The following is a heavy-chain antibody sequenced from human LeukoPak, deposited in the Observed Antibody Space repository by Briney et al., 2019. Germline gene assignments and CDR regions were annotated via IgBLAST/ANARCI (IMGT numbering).Heavy chain of an antibody. V-gene: IGHV1-69*06. CDR2: ILPIFGTA. J-gene: IGHJ4*02. CDR1: GAPFSSYA. Sequence: LGELSYKASGAPFSSYAISWVRQAPGHRLEWRGGILPIFGTANYAQKFQGRVTITAVKSTSTAYMEMSSLRSEDTAVYYCARGGYGESIVGAKPYGGFDYWGQGTLVTVSS. D-gene: IGHD3-10*01. CDR3: ARGGYGESIVGAKPYGGFDY.